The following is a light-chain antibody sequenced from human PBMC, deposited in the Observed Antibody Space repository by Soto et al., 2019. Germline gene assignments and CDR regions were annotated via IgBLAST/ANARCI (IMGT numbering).Light chain of an antibody. CDR3: NSYSGSNNFVV. V-gene: IGLV2-8*01. CDR2: EVN. Sequence: QSALTQPPSASGSPGQSVTLSCTGTSSDVGGYDYVSWYQQHPGKAPELIIYEVNKRPSGVPDRFSGSKSGNTASLTVSGLQAEDEADYYCNSYSGSNNFVVFGTGTKLTVL. CDR1: SSDVGGYDY. J-gene: IGLJ1*01.